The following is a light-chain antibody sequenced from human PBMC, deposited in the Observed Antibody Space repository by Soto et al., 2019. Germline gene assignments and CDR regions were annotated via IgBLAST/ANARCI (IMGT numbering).Light chain of an antibody. CDR1: QSVSSSY. J-gene: IGKJ1*01. Sequence: EIVLTPSPGTLSLSPGERATLSCRASQSVSSSYLAWYQQKPGQAPRLLIYGASSRSTGIPDRFSGSGSGTDFTLSISRLEPEDFAVHYCQQYGRSRWWTLGQGTKVDIK. CDR2: GAS. CDR3: QQYGRSRWWT. V-gene: IGKV3-20*01.